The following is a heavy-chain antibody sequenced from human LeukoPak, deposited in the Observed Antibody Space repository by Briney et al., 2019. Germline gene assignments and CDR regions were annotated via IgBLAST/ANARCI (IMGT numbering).Heavy chain of an antibody. CDR1: GGSISRYY. J-gene: IGHJ4*02. CDR3: ARLRYYYDSSDPNFDY. D-gene: IGHD3-22*01. Sequence: SETLSLTCTVSGGSISRYYWSWIRQPPGKGLEWIGYIYYSGSTNYNPSLKSRVTISVDTSKNQFSLKLSSVTAADTAVYYCARLRYYYDSSDPNFDYWGQGTLVTVSS. CDR2: IYYSGST. V-gene: IGHV4-59*08.